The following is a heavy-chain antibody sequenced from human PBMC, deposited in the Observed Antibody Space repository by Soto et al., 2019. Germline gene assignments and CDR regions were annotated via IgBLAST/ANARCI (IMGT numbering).Heavy chain of an antibody. D-gene: IGHD2-15*01. CDR1: GVSISSSSYY. V-gene: IGHV4-39*02. CDR3: ARESGYGSGGSCTVDY. CDR2: IYYSGST. J-gene: IGHJ4*02. Sequence: SETLSLTCTVSGVSISSSSYYWVLIRQPPGKGLEWIGSIYYSGSTYYSPSLKSRVTISVDTSKNQFSLKLSSVTAADTAVYYCARESGYGSGGSCTVDYWGEGTLVTVAS.